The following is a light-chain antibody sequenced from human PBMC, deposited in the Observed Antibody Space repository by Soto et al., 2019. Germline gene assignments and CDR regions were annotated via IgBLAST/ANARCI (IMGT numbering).Light chain of an antibody. CDR3: QQSFGVSQFT. V-gene: IGKV1-39*01. J-gene: IGKJ4*01. CDR2: AAS. CDR1: QSISRY. Sequence: DIEMTQSPSSLSASVGDSGTIDCLESQSISRYLNWCQQKPGKAPEILIYAASSLQSGVPSRFSGSGSGTDFTLTISSLQPEDFATYFCQQSFGVSQFTFGGGTKVDIK.